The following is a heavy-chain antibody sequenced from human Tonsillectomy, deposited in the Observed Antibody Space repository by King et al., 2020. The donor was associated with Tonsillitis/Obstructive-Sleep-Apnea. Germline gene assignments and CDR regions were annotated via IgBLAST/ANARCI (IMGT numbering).Heavy chain of an antibody. CDR1: GFTFSDYS. J-gene: IGHJ4*02. CDR2: IGYDVSNK. CDR3: ARDQALGYCSSTSCSQIDY. Sequence: VQLVESGGGVVQPGRSLRLSCAASGFTFSDYSMYWVRQAPGKGREWVAVIGYDVSNKYSADSVKGRFTISRDNSKNTLYLQMNNLRADDTAVYYCARDQALGYCSSTSCSQIDYWGQGTLVTVSS. V-gene: IGHV3-33*01. D-gene: IGHD2-2*01.